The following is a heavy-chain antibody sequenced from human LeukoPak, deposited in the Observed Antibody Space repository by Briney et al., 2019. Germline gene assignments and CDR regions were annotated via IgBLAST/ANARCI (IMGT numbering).Heavy chain of an antibody. D-gene: IGHD3-10*01. CDR3: ARAKREAYYYGSGSYMDV. CDR2: INHSGST. V-gene: IGHV4-34*01. CDR1: GGSFSGYY. J-gene: IGHJ6*03. Sequence: SETLSLTCAVFGGSFSGYYWTWIRQPPGKGLEWIGEINHSGSTNYNPSLKSRVTISVDTSKNQFSLKLSSVTAADTAVYYCARAKREAYYYGSGSYMDVWGKGTTVTVSS.